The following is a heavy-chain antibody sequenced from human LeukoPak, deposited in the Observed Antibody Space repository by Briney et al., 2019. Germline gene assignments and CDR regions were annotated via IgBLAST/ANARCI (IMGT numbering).Heavy chain of an antibody. CDR3: ARDALYYDFWSGYSRFGY. D-gene: IGHD3-3*01. J-gene: IGHJ4*02. CDR2: IIPMFHKT. Sequence: SVKVPCKASGGTFSGYLISWVRQAPGQGLEWMGRIIPMFHKTDYAQKFQGRVTIITDESTSTTYMELRSLRSDDTAVYYCARDALYYDFWSGYSRFGYWGQGTLVTASS. CDR1: GGTFSGYL. V-gene: IGHV1-69*05.